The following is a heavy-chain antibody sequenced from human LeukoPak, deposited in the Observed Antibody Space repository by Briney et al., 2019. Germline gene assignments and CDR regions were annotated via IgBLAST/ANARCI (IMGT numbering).Heavy chain of an antibody. V-gene: IGHV3-23*01. D-gene: IGHD2-2*01. CDR2: ISGSGGST. J-gene: IGHJ4*02. Sequence: GGSLRLSCAASGFTFSSYAMSWVRQAPGKGLEWVSAISGSGGSTYYADSVKGRFTISRDNPKNTLYLQMNSLRAEDTAVYYCAIPRGDIVVVPAAIEYWGQGTLVTVSS. CDR3: AIPRGDIVVVPAAIEY. CDR1: GFTFSSYA.